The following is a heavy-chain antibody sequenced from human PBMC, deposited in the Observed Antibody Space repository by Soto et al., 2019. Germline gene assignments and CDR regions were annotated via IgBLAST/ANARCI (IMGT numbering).Heavy chain of an antibody. CDR1: GFTVSSNY. CDR2: IYSGGST. J-gene: IGHJ4*02. V-gene: IGHV3-53*01. Sequence: GGSLRLSCAASGFTVSSNYMSWVRQAPGKGLEWVSVIYSGGSTYYADSVKGRFTISRDNSKNTLYLQMNSLRAEDTAVYYCARQGLGSGWYEDYFDYWGQGTLVTVSS. D-gene: IGHD6-19*01. CDR3: ARQGLGSGWYEDYFDY.